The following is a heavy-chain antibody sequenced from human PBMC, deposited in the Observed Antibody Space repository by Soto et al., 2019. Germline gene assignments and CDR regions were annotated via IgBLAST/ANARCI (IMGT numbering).Heavy chain of an antibody. Sequence: ASVKVSWKASGYIFTSYGVSWVRQAPGQGLEWLGWINGYNGNTNYGQNFQGRVTMTTDTSTSTAYMELRSLRSDDTAVYYCARMGDVPYYYYGMDVWGQGTTVTVSS. D-gene: IGHD3-16*01. CDR3: ARMGDVPYYYYGMDV. CDR2: INGYNGNT. V-gene: IGHV1-18*01. J-gene: IGHJ6*02. CDR1: GYIFTSYG.